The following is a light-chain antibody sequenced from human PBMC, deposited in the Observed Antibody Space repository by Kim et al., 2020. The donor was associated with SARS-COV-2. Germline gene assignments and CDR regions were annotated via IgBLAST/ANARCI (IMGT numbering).Light chain of an antibody. Sequence: QSALTQPASVSGSPGQSITISCTGTSSDVGHYNSVSWYQQHPGKAPKLMIYDVTKRPSGVSIRFSGSKSGNTASLTISGLQAEAEADYYCNSYTSSTNEVFGTGTQLTVL. CDR1: SSDVGHYNS. J-gene: IGLJ1*01. CDR3: NSYTSSTNEV. V-gene: IGLV2-14*01. CDR2: DVT.